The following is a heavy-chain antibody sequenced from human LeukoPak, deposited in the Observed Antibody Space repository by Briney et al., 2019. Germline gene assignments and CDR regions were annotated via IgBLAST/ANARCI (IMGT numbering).Heavy chain of an antibody. V-gene: IGHV1-46*01. J-gene: IGHJ4*02. Sequence: ASVKVSCKASGYTFTSYYMHWVRQAPGQGLEWMGIINPSGGSTSYAQKFQGRVTMTRDTSTSTVYMELSSLRSEDTAVYYCARDGEGYSSGREFDYWGQGTLVTVSS. CDR1: GYTFTSYY. CDR3: ARDGEGYSSGREFDY. CDR2: INPSGGST. D-gene: IGHD6-19*01.